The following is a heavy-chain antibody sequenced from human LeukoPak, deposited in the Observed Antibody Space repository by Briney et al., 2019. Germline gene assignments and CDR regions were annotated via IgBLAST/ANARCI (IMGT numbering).Heavy chain of an antibody. CDR2: ISGSGGKT. J-gene: IGHJ1*01. V-gene: IGHV3-23*01. D-gene: IGHD4/OR15-4a*01. CDR3: AKDPYYGTNYPEDFQH. CDR1: GFTFSDYA. Sequence: PGGSLRLSCAASGFTFSDYAMSWVRQAPGKGLEWVSSISGSGGKTYYADSVKGRFTISRDNSKNTLYLQLNSLRAEDTAVYYCAKDPYYGTNYPEDFQHWGQGTLVTVSS.